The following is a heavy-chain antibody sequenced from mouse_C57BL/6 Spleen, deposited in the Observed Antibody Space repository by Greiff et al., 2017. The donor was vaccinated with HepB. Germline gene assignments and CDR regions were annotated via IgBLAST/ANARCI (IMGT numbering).Heavy chain of an antibody. D-gene: IGHD1-1*01. J-gene: IGHJ2*01. Sequence: DVMLVESGGDLVKPGGSLKLSCAASGFTFSSYGMSWVRQTPDKRLEWVATISSGGSYTYYPDSVKGRFTISRDNAKNTLYLQMSSLKSEDTAMYYCARHRVTTVVAKGYYFDYWGQGTTLTVSS. CDR3: ARHRVTTVVAKGYYFDY. CDR2: ISSGGSYT. CDR1: GFTFSSYG. V-gene: IGHV5-6*02.